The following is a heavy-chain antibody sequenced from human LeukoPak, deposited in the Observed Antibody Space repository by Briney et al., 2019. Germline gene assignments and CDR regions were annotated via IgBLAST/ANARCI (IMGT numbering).Heavy chain of an antibody. D-gene: IGHD3-22*01. CDR3: ARDGVNYYDISGYDI. CDR2: IYYSGST. Sequence: SETLSLTCTVSGGSISSGYWSWIRQPPGKGLEWIGYIYYSGSTNYNPSLKSRVTISVDTSKNQFSLKLSSVTAADTAVYYCARDGVNYYDISGYDIWGRGTLVTVSS. CDR1: GGSISSGY. V-gene: IGHV4-59*01. J-gene: IGHJ4*02.